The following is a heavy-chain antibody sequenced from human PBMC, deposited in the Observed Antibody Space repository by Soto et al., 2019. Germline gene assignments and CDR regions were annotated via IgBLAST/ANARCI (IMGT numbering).Heavy chain of an antibody. CDR2: IYPDDSDT. CDR1: GYSFTKYW. Sequence: GESLKISCKGSGYSFTKYWIGWVRQMPGKGLEWMAIIYPDDSDTRYSPSFQGQVTISADKSTTTAYLQWSSLKASDSAIYYCARRSNYGDYDYWGQGTLVTVSS. CDR3: ARRSNYGDYDY. D-gene: IGHD4-17*01. J-gene: IGHJ4*02. V-gene: IGHV5-51*01.